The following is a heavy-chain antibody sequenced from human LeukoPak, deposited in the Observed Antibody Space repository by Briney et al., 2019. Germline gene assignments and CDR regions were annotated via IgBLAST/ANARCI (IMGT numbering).Heavy chain of an antibody. Sequence: SETLSLTCGVSGYSIPSGYYWACIRQPPGKGLEWNGNIYYSGSTYYNPSLKSRVTISVDTSKNQFSLKLSSVTAADTAVYYCARRYSNYFFDYWGQGTLVTVSS. CDR1: GYSIPSGYY. V-gene: IGHV4-38-2*01. CDR3: ARRYSNYFFDY. J-gene: IGHJ4*02. CDR2: IYYSGST. D-gene: IGHD4-11*01.